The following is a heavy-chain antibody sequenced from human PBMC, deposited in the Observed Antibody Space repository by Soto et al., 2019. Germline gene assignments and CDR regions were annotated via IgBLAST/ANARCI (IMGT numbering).Heavy chain of an antibody. V-gene: IGHV3-7*01. CDR2: IKQDGREK. Sequence: GSLRLSCAASGSTFSNYWMTWVRQPPGKGLEWVANIKQDGREKYYVDSVEGRFTISRDNAKNTLYLQLNSLRVDDTAVYYCARDPDYSPYYYYGMDVWGQGTTVTVSS. CDR1: GSTFSNYW. CDR3: ARDPDYSPYYYYGMDV. D-gene: IGHD4-4*01. J-gene: IGHJ6*02.